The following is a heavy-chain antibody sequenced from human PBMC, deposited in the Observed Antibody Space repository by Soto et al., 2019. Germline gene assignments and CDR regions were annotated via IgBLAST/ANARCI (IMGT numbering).Heavy chain of an antibody. J-gene: IGHJ6*02. CDR2: ISYDGSNK. D-gene: IGHD6-13*01. CDR1: GFTFSSYA. V-gene: IGHV3-30-3*01. CDR3: ARDGAAAGTVYYYYYGMDV. Sequence: QVQLVESGGGVVQPGRSLRLSCAASGFTFSSYAMHWVRQAPGKGLEWVAVISYDGSNKYYADSVKGRFTISRDNSKNTLYLQMNSLRAADTAVYYCARDGAAAGTVYYYYYGMDVWGQGTTVTVSS.